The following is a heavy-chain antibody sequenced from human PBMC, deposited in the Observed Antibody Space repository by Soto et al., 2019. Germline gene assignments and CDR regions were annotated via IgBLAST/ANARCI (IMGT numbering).Heavy chain of an antibody. CDR2: VYTSDYT. CDR1: GASIRSYY. D-gene: IGHD5-12*01. Sequence: SETLSLTCSVSGASIRSYYWHWIRQPPGKGLEWIGYVYTSDYTRYSSSLKSLVSISVDTSKSQFYLRLNSATAADTAVYYCASSAGHPVDFFYYNGMDVWGQGTTVTVSS. J-gene: IGHJ6*02. CDR3: ASSAGHPVDFFYYNGMDV. V-gene: IGHV4-4*08.